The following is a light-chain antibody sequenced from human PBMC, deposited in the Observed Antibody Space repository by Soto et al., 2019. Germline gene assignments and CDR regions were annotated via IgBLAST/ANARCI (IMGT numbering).Light chain of an antibody. CDR1: QSVSSN. Sequence: EIVMTQSPATLSVSPGERATLSCRASQSVSSNLAWYQQKPGQAPRLLIYDASTRATGIPDKFIGSGSGSDFSLTINRLEPEDFAVYYCQQYGSSPPTFGQGTKVDIK. V-gene: IGKV3-20*01. CDR2: DAS. J-gene: IGKJ1*01. CDR3: QQYGSSPPT.